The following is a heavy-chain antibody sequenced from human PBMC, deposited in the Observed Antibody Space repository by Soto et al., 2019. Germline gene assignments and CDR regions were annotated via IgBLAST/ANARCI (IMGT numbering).Heavy chain of an antibody. Sequence: QVQLMQSGAEVKKPGASVKVSCKASGDTFTDYYIHWVRQAPGQGLEWMGTVNPSGGHTTYAQHFLGSVTPTRDTSPSTLYLGMTSLTSDDTGIYYCARGGHVVVVTAALDSWGQGTLVTVSS. V-gene: IGHV1-46*01. CDR1: GDTFTDYY. CDR2: VNPSGGHT. J-gene: IGHJ4*02. CDR3: ARGGHVVVVTAALDS. D-gene: IGHD2-21*02.